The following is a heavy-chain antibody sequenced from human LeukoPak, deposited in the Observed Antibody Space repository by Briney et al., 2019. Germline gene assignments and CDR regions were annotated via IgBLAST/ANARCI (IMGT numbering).Heavy chain of an antibody. CDR1: GYSFPDYW. D-gene: IGHD5-24*01. V-gene: IGHV5-51*01. Sequence: GESLKISCKGSGYSFPDYWIDWVRQMPGQGLEWMGIIYPADSDTRYNPSFQGQVTISADKSINTAYLQWSTLKASDTATYYCARRRGDGYNSPFDYWGQGTLVTVPS. J-gene: IGHJ4*02. CDR3: ARRRGDGYNSPFDY. CDR2: IYPADSDT.